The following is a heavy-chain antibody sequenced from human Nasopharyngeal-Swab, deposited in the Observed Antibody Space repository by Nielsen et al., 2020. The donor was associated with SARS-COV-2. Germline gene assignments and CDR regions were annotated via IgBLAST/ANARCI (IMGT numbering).Heavy chain of an antibody. D-gene: IGHD3-3*01. V-gene: IGHV3-48*03. J-gene: IGHJ4*02. CDR2: ISSSGSTI. Sequence: WIRQPPGKGLEWVSYISSSGSTIYYADSVKGQFTISRDNAKNSLYLQMNSLRAEDTAVYYCARDKPGITIFGVVIGPFDYWGQGTLVTVSS. CDR3: ARDKPGITIFGVVIGPFDY.